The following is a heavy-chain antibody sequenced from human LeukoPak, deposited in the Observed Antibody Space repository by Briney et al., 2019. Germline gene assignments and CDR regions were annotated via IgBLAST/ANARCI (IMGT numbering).Heavy chain of an antibody. V-gene: IGHV3-21*04. CDR2: ISSSSSYI. J-gene: IGHJ4*02. CDR3: ANTFYGDYVDY. Sequence: GGSLRLSCAASGFTFSSYSMNWVRQAPGKGLEWVSSISSSSSYIYYADSVKGRFTISRDNSKNTLYLQMNSLRAEDTAVYYCANTFYGDYVDYWGQGTLVTVSS. CDR1: GFTFSSYS. D-gene: IGHD4-17*01.